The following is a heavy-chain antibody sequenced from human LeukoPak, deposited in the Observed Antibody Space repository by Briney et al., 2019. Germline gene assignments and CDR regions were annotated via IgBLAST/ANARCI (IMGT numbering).Heavy chain of an antibody. Sequence: PGESLRLSCAASGFTFSSYSMNWVRQAPGKGLEWVSYISSSSSTIYYADSVKGRFTISRDNAKNSLYLQMNSLRAEDTAVYYCARDPDILTGYFMGTNDYWGQGTLVTVSS. J-gene: IGHJ4*02. CDR1: GFTFSSYS. V-gene: IGHV3-48*01. CDR2: ISSSSSTI. CDR3: ARDPDILTGYFMGTNDY. D-gene: IGHD3-9*01.